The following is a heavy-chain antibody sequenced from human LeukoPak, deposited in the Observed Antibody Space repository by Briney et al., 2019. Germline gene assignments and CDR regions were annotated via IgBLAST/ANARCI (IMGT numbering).Heavy chain of an antibody. Sequence: SETLSLTCTVSGGSISSYYWSWNRQPPGKGLEWIGYIYTSGSTNYNPSLKSRVTISVDPSKNQFSLKLSSVTAADTAVYYCARHNSGSFDYWGQGTLVTVSS. CDR3: ARHNSGSFDY. V-gene: IGHV4-4*09. J-gene: IGHJ4*02. CDR1: GGSISSYY. D-gene: IGHD1-26*01. CDR2: IYTSGST.